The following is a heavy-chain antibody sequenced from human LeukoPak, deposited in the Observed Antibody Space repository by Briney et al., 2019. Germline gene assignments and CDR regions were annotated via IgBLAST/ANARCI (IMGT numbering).Heavy chain of an antibody. CDR1: GFTFSSYA. Sequence: PGGSLRLSCAASGFTFSSYALSWVRQAPGKGLEWVSAISGSGGSTYYADSVKGRFTISRDNSKNTLYLQMNSLRAEDTAVYYCAKNIVGLPATEQDYWGQGTLVTVSS. D-gene: IGHD1-26*01. CDR3: AKNIVGLPATEQDY. V-gene: IGHV3-23*01. CDR2: ISGSGGST. J-gene: IGHJ4*02.